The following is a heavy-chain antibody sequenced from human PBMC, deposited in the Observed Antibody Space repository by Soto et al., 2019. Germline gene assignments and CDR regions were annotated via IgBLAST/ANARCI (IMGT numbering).Heavy chain of an antibody. CDR2: ISGSGGST. CDR1: GFTFGSYS. V-gene: IGHV3-23*01. CDR3: AKDALRSDVDYFDY. J-gene: IGHJ4*02. D-gene: IGHD2-15*01. Sequence: GGSLILSCAASGFTFGSYSMSWVRQAPGKGLEWVSAISGSGGSTYYADSVKGRFTISRDNSKNTLYLQMNSLRAEDTAVYYCAKDALRSDVDYFDYWGQGTLVTVS.